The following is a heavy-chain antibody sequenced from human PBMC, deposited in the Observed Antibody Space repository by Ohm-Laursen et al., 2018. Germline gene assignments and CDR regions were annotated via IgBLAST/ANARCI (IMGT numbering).Heavy chain of an antibody. Sequence: SLRLSCAASGFTFSSYGMHWVRQAPGKRLEWVAVISYDGSNKYYADSVKGRFTISRDNSKNTLYLQMNSLRAEDTAIYYCAKDSLYGDYPGYFDYWGQGTLVTVSS. V-gene: IGHV3-30*18. J-gene: IGHJ4*02. CDR1: GFTFSSYG. CDR2: ISYDGSNK. CDR3: AKDSLYGDYPGYFDY. D-gene: IGHD4-17*01.